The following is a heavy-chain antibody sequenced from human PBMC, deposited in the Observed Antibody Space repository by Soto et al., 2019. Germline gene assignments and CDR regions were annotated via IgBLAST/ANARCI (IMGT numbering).Heavy chain of an antibody. CDR1: GFTFTRYS. V-gene: IGHV3-21*01. CDR2: ISSTTNYI. CDR3: ARESEDLTSNFDY. Sequence: XVSLRLSGAASGFTFTRYSMSEVRQAPGKGLEWVSSISSTTNYIYYADSMKGRFTVSRDNAKNSVYLEMNSLSAEDTAVYYCARESEDLTSNFDYCGQGTLVTVSS. J-gene: IGHJ4*02.